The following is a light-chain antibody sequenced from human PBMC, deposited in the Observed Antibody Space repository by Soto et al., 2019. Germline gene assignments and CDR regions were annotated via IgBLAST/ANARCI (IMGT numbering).Light chain of an antibody. CDR3: AAWDVSLNGEV. CDR2: YDD. Sequence: QSVLTQPPSVSEAPRQRVTISCSGSSSNIGDNSVNWYQHLPGKAPKLLIYYDDLLASGVSDRFSGSKSGTSASLAISGVQSDDEADYYCAAWDVSLNGEVFGGGTKVTVL. V-gene: IGLV1-36*01. CDR1: SSNIGDNS. J-gene: IGLJ2*01.